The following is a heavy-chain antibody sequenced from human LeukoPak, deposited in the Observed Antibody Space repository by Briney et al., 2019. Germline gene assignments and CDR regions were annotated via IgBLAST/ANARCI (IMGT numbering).Heavy chain of an antibody. CDR3: ARIVVVTSIYWYFDL. D-gene: IGHD2-21*02. J-gene: IGHJ2*01. Sequence: GEALKISFKASGYGFTSYWIGWVRQMPGKGLEWMGIIHPGDSDTRYSPSFQGQVTISVDKSITTAYLQCSSLKASDTAMYYCARIVVVTSIYWYFDLWGRGTLVRVSS. CDR1: GYGFTSYW. CDR2: IHPGDSDT. V-gene: IGHV5-51*01.